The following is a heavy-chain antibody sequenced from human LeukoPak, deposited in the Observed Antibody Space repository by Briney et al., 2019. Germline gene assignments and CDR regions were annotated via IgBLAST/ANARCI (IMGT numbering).Heavy chain of an antibody. V-gene: IGHV1-2*02. Sequence: ASVKVSCKASGYTFTSYGISWVRQAPGQGLEWMGWINPNSGGTNYAQKFQGRVTMTRDTSISTAYMELSRLRSDDTAVYYCARDRSTRGYYYMDVWGKGTTVTVSS. D-gene: IGHD5/OR15-5a*01. CDR3: ARDRSTRGYYYMDV. CDR2: INPNSGGT. CDR1: GYTFTSYG. J-gene: IGHJ6*03.